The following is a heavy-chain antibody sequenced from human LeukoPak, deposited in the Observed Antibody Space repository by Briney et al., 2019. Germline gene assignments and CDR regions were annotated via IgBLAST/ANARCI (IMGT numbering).Heavy chain of an antibody. CDR2: VYYGGST. J-gene: IGHJ4*02. CDR3: ARARVHGSGSYDY. CDR1: GGSISSSIYY. Sequence: SETLSLTCTVSGGSISSSIYYWGWIRQPPGKGLEWIGTVYYGGSTYYNPSLKSRVTISVDTSKNQFSLKLSSVTAADTAVYYCARARVHGSGSYDYWGQGTLVTVSS. D-gene: IGHD3-10*01. V-gene: IGHV4-39*01.